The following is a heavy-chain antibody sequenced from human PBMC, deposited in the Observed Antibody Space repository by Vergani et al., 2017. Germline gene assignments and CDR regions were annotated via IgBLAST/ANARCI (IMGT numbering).Heavy chain of an antibody. J-gene: IGHJ4*02. D-gene: IGHD1-1*01. CDR3: ARASAGTTGNFDY. CDR2: IYHSGST. Sequence: QVQLQESGPGLVKPSGTLSLTCAVSGGSISSSNWWSWVRQPPGKGREWIGEIYHSGSTNYNPSLKSRVTISVAKSKNQFSLNLSSVTAADTAVYYCARASAGTTGNFDYWGQGTLVTVSS. V-gene: IGHV4-4*02. CDR1: GGSISSSNW.